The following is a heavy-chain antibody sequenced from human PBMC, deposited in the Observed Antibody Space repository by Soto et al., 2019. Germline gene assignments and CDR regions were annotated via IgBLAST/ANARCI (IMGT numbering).Heavy chain of an antibody. CDR3: AKGHYDILTGLDY. CDR1: GGSISSYY. Sequence: SETLSLTCTVSGGSISSYYWSWIRQPPGKGLEWIGYIYYSGSTNYNPSLKSRVTISVDTSKNQFSLKLSSVTAADTAVYYCAKGHYDILTGLDYWGQGILVTVSS. J-gene: IGHJ4*02. CDR2: IYYSGST. V-gene: IGHV4-59*01. D-gene: IGHD3-9*01.